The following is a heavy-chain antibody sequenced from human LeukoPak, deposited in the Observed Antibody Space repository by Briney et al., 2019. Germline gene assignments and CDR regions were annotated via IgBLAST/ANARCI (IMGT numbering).Heavy chain of an antibody. V-gene: IGHV4-39*01. CDR1: GGSISSSSYY. D-gene: IGHD4-17*01. Sequence: SETLSLTCTVSGGSISSSSYYWGWIRQPPGKGLEWIGNIYYSGSTYYNPSLKGRVTISVDTSKNQFSLKLNSVTAADTAVYYCARRGRTVTAHFDYWGQGTLVTVSS. CDR2: IYYSGST. J-gene: IGHJ4*02. CDR3: ARRGRTVTAHFDY.